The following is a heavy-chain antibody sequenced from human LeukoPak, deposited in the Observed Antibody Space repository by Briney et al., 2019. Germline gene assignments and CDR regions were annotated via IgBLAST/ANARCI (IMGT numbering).Heavy chain of an antibody. CDR2: IYPDDSAP. Sequence: GASPLISCNSFGFIFTSYWIGWGRQLPGKRLERMGIIYPDDSAPTYSPSFQGQVTMSADKSVSTAYLQWSSLKTWDSAMYYCARLYYGASDYPDYWGPRTLVTVSS. CDR1: GFIFTSYW. V-gene: IGHV5-51*01. D-gene: IGHD4/OR15-4a*01. CDR3: ARLYYGASDYPDY. J-gene: IGHJ4*02.